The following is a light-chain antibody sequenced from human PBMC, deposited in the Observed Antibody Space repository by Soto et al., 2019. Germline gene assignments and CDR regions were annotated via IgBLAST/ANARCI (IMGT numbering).Light chain of an antibody. J-gene: IGKJ5*01. CDR2: GAS. Sequence: EIVMTQSPAPLSVSPGERATLSCRAMQSVSSNLAWYQQKPGQAPRLLIYGASTRATGIPARLSGSGSGTEFTRTISSLQSEDFSVYYCQQYNNWPPITFGQGTRLEIK. V-gene: IGKV3-15*01. CDR1: QSVSSN. CDR3: QQYNNWPPIT.